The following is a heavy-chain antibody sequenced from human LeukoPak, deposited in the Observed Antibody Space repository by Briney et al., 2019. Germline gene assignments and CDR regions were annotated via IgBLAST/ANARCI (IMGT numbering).Heavy chain of an antibody. CDR3: ARDTGYGDSAHFDY. D-gene: IGHD4-17*01. J-gene: IGHJ4*02. Sequence: SQTLSLTCTVSGGSISSGDYYWSWIRQPPGKGLEWIGYIYYSGSTYYNPSLKSRVTISVDTSRNQFSLKLSSVTAADTAVYYCARDTGYGDSAHFDYWGQGTLVTVSS. V-gene: IGHV4-30-4*01. CDR1: GGSISSGDYY. CDR2: IYYSGST.